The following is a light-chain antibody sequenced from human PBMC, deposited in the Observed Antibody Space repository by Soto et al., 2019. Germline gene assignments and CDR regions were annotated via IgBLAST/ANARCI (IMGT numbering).Light chain of an antibody. CDR2: AAS. CDR3: LQDDIYPRT. CDR1: QNIANE. J-gene: IGKJ1*01. V-gene: IGKV1-6*01. Sequence: AIQMTQSPSSLSASVGDRVTITCRASQNIANELGWYQQKAGKAPKLLIYAASSLQSGVPSRFSGSGSGTDFNLTISSLQPDDFATYYCLQDDIYPRTFGQGTKVEIK.